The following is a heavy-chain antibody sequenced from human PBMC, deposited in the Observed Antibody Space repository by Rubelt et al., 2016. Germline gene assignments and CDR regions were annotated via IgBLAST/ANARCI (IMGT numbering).Heavy chain of an antibody. CDR1: GGSISSSSYY. D-gene: IGHD6-19*01. J-gene: IGHJ5*02. CDR3: ARHERSAVAGTNWFDP. Sequence: QVQLQESGPGLVKPSETLSPTCTVSGGSISSSSYYWGWIRQPPGKGLEWIGSIYYSGGTYYNPSLKSGVTNAVGTSRNQFSLKLRSVTAADTAVYYCARHERSAVAGTNWFDPWGQGTLVTVSS. CDR2: IYYSGGT. V-gene: IGHV4-39*01.